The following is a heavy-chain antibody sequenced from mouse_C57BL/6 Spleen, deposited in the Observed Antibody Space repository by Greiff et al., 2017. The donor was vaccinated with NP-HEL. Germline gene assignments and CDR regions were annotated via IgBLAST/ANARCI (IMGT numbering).Heavy chain of an antibody. CDR1: GYTFTSYW. D-gene: IGHD2-5*01. CDR2: IAPSDSYT. J-gene: IGHJ3*01. V-gene: IGHV1-69*01. Sequence: QVQLQQSGAELVMPGASVKLSCKASGYTFTSYWMHWVKQRPGHGLEWLGEIAPSDSYTNYNQKFTGKSTLTVDKSSSTAYMQLSSLTSEDSAVYYWARSSLYSNYVDWFAYWGQGTLVTGSA. CDR3: ARSSLYSNYVDWFAY.